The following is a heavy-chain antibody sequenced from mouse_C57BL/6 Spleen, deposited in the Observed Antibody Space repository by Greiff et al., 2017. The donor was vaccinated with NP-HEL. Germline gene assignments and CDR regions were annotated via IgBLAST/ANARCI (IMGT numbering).Heavy chain of an antibody. CDR3: TRTPLTGIFAY. CDR2: IDPETGGT. V-gene: IGHV1-15*01. D-gene: IGHD4-1*01. Sequence: VQLQQSGAELVRPGASVTLSCKASGYTFTDYEMHWVKQTPVHGLEWIGAIDPETGGTAYNQKFKGKAILTADKSSSTAYMELRSLTSEDSAVYYCTRTPLTGIFAYWGQGTLVTVSA. CDR1: GYTFTDYE. J-gene: IGHJ3*01.